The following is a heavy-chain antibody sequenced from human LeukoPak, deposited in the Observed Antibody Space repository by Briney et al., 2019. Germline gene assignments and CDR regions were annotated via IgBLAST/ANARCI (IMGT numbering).Heavy chain of an antibody. CDR3: ARTYSTSSNFDY. CDR2: IYSSGST. D-gene: IGHD2-2*01. CDR1: GGSISSYY. V-gene: IGHV4-4*09. Sequence: PSETLSLTCTVSGGSISSYYWGWIRQPPGKGLEWIGYIYSSGSTNYNPSLKSRVTISVDTSKEQFSLKLSSVTAADTALYYCARTYSTSSNFDYWGQGTLVTVSS. J-gene: IGHJ4*02.